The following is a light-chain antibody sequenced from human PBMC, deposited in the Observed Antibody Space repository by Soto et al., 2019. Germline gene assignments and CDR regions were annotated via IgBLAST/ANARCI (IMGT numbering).Light chain of an antibody. CDR1: SSDVGGYNY. J-gene: IGLJ2*01. V-gene: IGLV2-14*01. Sequence: QSALTQPAAVSGSPGQSITISCTGTSSDVGGYNYVSWYQQHPGKAPKLMIYEVTNRPSGISNRFSGSKSVNTASLTISGLQAEDEADYYCGSYTSSSTVVFGGGTKVTVL. CDR3: GSYTSSSTVV. CDR2: EVT.